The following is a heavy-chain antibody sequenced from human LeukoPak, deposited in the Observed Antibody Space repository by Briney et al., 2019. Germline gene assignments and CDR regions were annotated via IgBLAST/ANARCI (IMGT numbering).Heavy chain of an antibody. V-gene: IGHV3-11*01. CDR3: ANPPDILTGYSPP. D-gene: IGHD3-9*01. Sequence: GGSLSLSCAASGFTFSDYFMSWIRQAPGKGLEWVSYISSSGDTIYYADSVKGRFTISRDNAKNSLYLQMNSLRAEDTAVYYCANPPDILTGYSPPWGQGTLVTVSS. CDR2: ISSSGDTI. J-gene: IGHJ5*02. CDR1: GFTFSDYF.